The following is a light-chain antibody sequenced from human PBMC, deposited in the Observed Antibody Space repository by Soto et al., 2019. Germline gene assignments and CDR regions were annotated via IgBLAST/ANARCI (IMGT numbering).Light chain of an antibody. J-gene: IGKJ2*01. CDR3: QQYGSSPI. Sequence: EIVLTQSPGTLSSSPGERATLSCRASQSVSNSYLAWYQQKPGQAPRLLIYGASSRATGIPDRFSGSGSGTDFTLTISRLEAEDFAVYYCQQYGSSPIFGQGTKLEIK. V-gene: IGKV3-20*01. CDR2: GAS. CDR1: QSVSNSY.